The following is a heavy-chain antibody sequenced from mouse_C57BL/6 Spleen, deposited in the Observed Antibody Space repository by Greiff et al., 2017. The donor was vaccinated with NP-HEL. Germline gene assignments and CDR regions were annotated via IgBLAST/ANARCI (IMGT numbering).Heavy chain of an antibody. J-gene: IGHJ4*01. D-gene: IGHD1-1*01. CDR3: ARATVVATKAMDY. V-gene: IGHV1-59*01. CDR1: GYTFTSYW. Sequence: QVQLQQPGAELVRPGTSVKLSCKASGYTFTSYWMHWVKQRPGQGLEWIGVIDPSDSYTNYNQKFKGKATLTVDTSSSTASMQLSSLTSEDSAVYYCARATVVATKAMDYWGQGTSVTVSS. CDR2: IDPSDSYT.